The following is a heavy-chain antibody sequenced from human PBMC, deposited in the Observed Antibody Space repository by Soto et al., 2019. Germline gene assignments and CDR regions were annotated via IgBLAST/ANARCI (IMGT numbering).Heavy chain of an antibody. CDR1: GFTFSSYG. CDR3: AADVGGYIYGLARH. V-gene: IGHV3-30*03. Sequence: GRSLRLSCAASGFTFSSYGMHWVRQAPGKGLEWVAVISYDGSNKYYADSVKGRFTISRDNSKNTLYLQMNSLRPEDTAVYYCAADVGGYIYGLARHWGPGTLVTVSS. D-gene: IGHD4-17*01. CDR2: ISYDGSNK. J-gene: IGHJ4*02.